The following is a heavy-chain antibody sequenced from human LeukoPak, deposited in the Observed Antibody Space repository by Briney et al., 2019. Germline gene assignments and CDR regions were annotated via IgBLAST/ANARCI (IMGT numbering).Heavy chain of an antibody. Sequence: SETLSLTCTVSGGSISSYYWSWIRQPPGKGLEWIGYIYYSGSTNYNPSLKSRVTISVDTSKNQFSLKLSSVTAADTAVYYCARLEVFGYSYGSFDYWGQGTLVTVSS. CDR2: IYYSGST. V-gene: IGHV4-59*08. CDR1: GGSISSYY. J-gene: IGHJ4*02. D-gene: IGHD5-18*01. CDR3: ARLEVFGYSYGSFDY.